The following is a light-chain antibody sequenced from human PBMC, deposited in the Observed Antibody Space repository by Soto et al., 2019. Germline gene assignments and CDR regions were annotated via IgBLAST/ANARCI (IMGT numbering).Light chain of an antibody. CDR1: SSDVGGYDY. CDR3: SSFVGPYTYV. CDR2: DVS. Sequence: QSALTQPRSVSGSPGQSVTISCTGTSSDVGGYDYVSWYQHHPGKAPKVTIHDVSKRPSGVPDRFSGSKSGNTASLTISGLQADDEADYYCSSFVGPYTYVFGTGTKVTVL. J-gene: IGLJ1*01. V-gene: IGLV2-11*01.